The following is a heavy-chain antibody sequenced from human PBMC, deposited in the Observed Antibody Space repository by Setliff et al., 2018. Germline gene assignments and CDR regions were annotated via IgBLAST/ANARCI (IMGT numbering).Heavy chain of an antibody. Sequence: GGSLRLSCAASGFTFSNYYMTWIRQAPGKGLEWVANIKQDGSEKYYVDSVKGRFTISRDNAKNSLYLQMNSLRAEDTAVYYCARDGLDDAFDIWGQGTMVTVSS. V-gene: IGHV3-7*01. CDR2: IKQDGSEK. CDR3: ARDGLDDAFDI. CDR1: GFTFSNYY. D-gene: IGHD2-2*03. J-gene: IGHJ3*02.